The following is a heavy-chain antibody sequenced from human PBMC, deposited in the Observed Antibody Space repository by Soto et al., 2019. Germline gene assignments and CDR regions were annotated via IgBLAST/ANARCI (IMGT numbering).Heavy chain of an antibody. CDR1: GGTFSSYA. CDR3: ATGYSSGWYGYYYYYYGMDV. Sequence: QVQLVQSGAEVKKPGSSVKVSCKASGGTFSSYAISWVRQAPGQGLEWMGGIIPIFGTANYAQKFQGRDTITADESTSTAYMELSSLRSEDTAVYYCATGYSSGWYGYYYYYYGMDVWGQGTTVTVSS. J-gene: IGHJ6*02. CDR2: IIPIFGTA. V-gene: IGHV1-69*01. D-gene: IGHD6-19*01.